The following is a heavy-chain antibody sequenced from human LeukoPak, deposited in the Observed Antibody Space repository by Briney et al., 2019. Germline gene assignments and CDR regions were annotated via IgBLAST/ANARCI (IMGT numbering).Heavy chain of an antibody. J-gene: IGHJ4*02. Sequence: GGSLRLSCAASGFTFSSYGMHWVRQAPGKGLEWVANIKQDGSEKYYVDSVKGRFTISRDNAKNSLYLQMNSLRAEDTAVYYCARALGYSPPYSSSWWNFDYWGQGTLVTVSS. CDR2: IKQDGSEK. CDR3: ARALGYSPPYSSSWWNFDY. D-gene: IGHD6-13*01. CDR1: GFTFSSYG. V-gene: IGHV3-7*01.